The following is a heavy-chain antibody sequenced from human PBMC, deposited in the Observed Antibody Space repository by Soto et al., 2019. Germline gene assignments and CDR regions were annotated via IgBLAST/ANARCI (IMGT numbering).Heavy chain of an antibody. D-gene: IGHD3-22*01. V-gene: IGHV1-18*01. CDR2: ISAYNGNT. CDR3: ARESPYYYDSSGTNWFDP. CDR1: GYTFTSYG. J-gene: IGHJ5*02. Sequence: ASVKVSCKASGYTFTSYGISWVRQAPGQGLEWMGWISAYNGNTNYAQKLQGRVTMTTDTSTSTAYMELRSLRSDDTAVYYCARESPYYYDSSGTNWFDPWGQGTLVTVS.